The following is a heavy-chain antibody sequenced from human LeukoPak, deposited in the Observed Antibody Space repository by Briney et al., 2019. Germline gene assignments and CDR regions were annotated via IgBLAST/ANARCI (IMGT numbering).Heavy chain of an antibody. Sequence: SETLSLTCTVSGGSISSYYWSWIRQPPGKGLEWIGYIYYSGSTYYNPSLKSRVTISVDTSENQFSLKLSSVTAADTAVYYCARDYVALYGMDVWGQGTTVTVSS. J-gene: IGHJ6*02. CDR2: IYYSGST. CDR1: GGSISSYY. V-gene: IGHV4-59*12. D-gene: IGHD3-16*01. CDR3: ARDYVALYGMDV.